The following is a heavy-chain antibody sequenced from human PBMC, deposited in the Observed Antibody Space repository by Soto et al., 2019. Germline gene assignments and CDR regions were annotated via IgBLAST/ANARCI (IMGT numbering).Heavy chain of an antibody. V-gene: IGHV4-59*08. Sequence: QVQLQESGPGLVKPSETLSLTCTVSGGSISSYYWSWIRQPPGKGLEWIGYIYYSGSTNYNPSLKSRVTISEATSKNQFSLKLSSVTAADTAVYYCARRGSGIAVAGPRDWYFDLWGRGTLVTVSS. CDR3: ARRGSGIAVAGPRDWYFDL. D-gene: IGHD6-19*01. CDR1: GGSISSYY. J-gene: IGHJ2*01. CDR2: IYYSGST.